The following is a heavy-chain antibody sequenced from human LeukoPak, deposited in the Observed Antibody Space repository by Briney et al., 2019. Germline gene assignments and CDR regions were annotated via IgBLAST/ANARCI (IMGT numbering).Heavy chain of an antibody. D-gene: IGHD2-2*02. CDR1: GFTFSSYA. CDR2: ISGSGGST. J-gene: IGHJ6*02. Sequence: PGGSLRLSCAASGFTFSSYAMSWVRQAPGKGLEWVSAISGSGGSTYYADSVKGRFTISRDNSKNTLYLQMNSLRAEDTAVYYCATLNLGRYCSSTSCYTQGYYGMDVWGQGTTVTVSS. V-gene: IGHV3-23*01. CDR3: ATLNLGRYCSSTSCYTQGYYGMDV.